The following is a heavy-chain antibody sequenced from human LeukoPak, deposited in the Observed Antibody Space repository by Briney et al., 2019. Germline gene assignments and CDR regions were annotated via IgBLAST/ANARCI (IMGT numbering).Heavy chain of an antibody. Sequence: GASVKVSCKASGYTFTGYDMHWVRQAPGQGLEWMGWINPYSGNTNYAQKFQGRVTMTTDTSTSTAYMELRSLRSDDTAVYYCARDYAILTGTQDAFDIWGQGTMVTVSS. CDR3: ARDYAILTGTQDAFDI. J-gene: IGHJ3*02. CDR2: INPYSGNT. V-gene: IGHV1-2*02. CDR1: GYTFTGYD. D-gene: IGHD3-9*01.